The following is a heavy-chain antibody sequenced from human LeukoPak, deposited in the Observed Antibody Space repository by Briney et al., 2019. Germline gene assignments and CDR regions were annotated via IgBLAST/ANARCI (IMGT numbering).Heavy chain of an antibody. Sequence: GGSLRLSCAASGFTFSNSWMTWVRQAPGKGLEWVANIREDGGEKYYVDSVKGRFTISRDNAENSLYLQMNSLRAEDTAVFYCAREEVIAAAGPTLDYWGQGALVTVSS. D-gene: IGHD6-13*01. CDR1: GFTFSNSW. CDR3: AREEVIAAAGPTLDY. CDR2: IREDGGEK. J-gene: IGHJ4*02. V-gene: IGHV3-7*05.